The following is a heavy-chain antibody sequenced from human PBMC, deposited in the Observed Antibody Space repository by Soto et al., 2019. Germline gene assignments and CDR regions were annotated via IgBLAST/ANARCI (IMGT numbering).Heavy chain of an antibody. CDR2: ISWNSGSI. D-gene: IGHD5-18*01. V-gene: IGHV3-9*01. Sequence: GGSLRLSCAASGFTFDDYAMHWVRQAPGKGLEWVSGISWNSGSIGYADSVKGRFTISRDNAKNSLYLQMNSLRAEDTALYYCAKEPAWDTAMVGYFDYWGQGTLVTVSS. CDR3: AKEPAWDTAMVGYFDY. J-gene: IGHJ4*02. CDR1: GFTFDDYA.